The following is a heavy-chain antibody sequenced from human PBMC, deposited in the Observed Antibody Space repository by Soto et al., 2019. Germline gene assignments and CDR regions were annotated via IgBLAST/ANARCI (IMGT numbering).Heavy chain of an antibody. CDR3: ATWSSSWAYYFDY. D-gene: IGHD6-13*01. V-gene: IGHV4-31*03. CDR1: GVSITNGYYF. J-gene: IGHJ4*02. CDR2: IYHSGRT. Sequence: PSETLSLTCTVSGVSITNGYYFWSWFRRNPGKGLEWIGHIYHSGRTYYRPSLKSRVTISVDTSKSQFSLNLSSVTAADTAVYYCATWSSSWAYYFDYWGQGTLVTVPS.